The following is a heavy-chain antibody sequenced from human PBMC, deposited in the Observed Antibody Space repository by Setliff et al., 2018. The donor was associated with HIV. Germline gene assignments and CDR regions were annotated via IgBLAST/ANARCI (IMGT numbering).Heavy chain of an antibody. D-gene: IGHD3-3*01. Sequence: SVKVSCKASRSTFNSHTINWVRQAPGQGLDWMGRITPILGVANYAQRFQGKVTITADKSTSTAYMELTSLRFDDTAMYYCVRGVQSPPHYSYYYMDVWGEGTMVTVS. CDR1: RSTFNSHT. CDR3: VRGVQSPPHYSYYYMDV. CDR2: ITPILGVA. J-gene: IGHJ6*03. V-gene: IGHV1-69*02.